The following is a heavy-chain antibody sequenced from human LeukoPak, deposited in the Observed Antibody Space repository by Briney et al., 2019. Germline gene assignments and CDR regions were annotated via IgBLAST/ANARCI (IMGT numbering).Heavy chain of an antibody. CDR3: AKGYSSSWYVRYFDY. V-gene: IGHV3-21*04. CDR1: GFTFSSYS. D-gene: IGHD6-13*01. J-gene: IGHJ4*02. CDR2: ISSSSSYI. Sequence: GGSLRLSCAASGFTFSSYSMNWVRQAPGKGLEWVSSISSSSSYIYYADSVKGRFTISRDNAKNSLYLQMNSLRAEDTAVYYCAKGYSSSWYVRYFDYWGQGTLVTVSS.